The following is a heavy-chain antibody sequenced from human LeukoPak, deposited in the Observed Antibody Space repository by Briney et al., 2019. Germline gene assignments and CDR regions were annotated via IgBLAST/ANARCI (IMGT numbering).Heavy chain of an antibody. V-gene: IGHV3-72*01. J-gene: IGHJ3*02. CDR1: GHVLSDHY. CDR2: SRNKAYTYST. CDR3: TRSNPLGADVFDI. D-gene: IGHD3-16*01. Sequence: PGGSLRLSCAASGHVLSDHYIDWVRQTPGTGLEWVGRSRNKAYTYSTEYAASVRGRFTISRDDSKNSLYLQMSSLKIEDTAMYYCTRSNPLGADVFDIWGQGTLVTVSS.